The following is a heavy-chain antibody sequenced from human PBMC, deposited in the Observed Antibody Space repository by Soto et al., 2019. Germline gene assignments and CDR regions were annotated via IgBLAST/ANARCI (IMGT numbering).Heavy chain of an antibody. Sequence: PGGSLRLSCAASGFTFNTYGMHWVRQAPGKGLEWVAIISHDGSKTNYADSVKGRFTVSRDNSKNTLYLQMNSLRDEDTAVYYCAKDRQGYCISTSCYYFHWGQGTLVTVSS. D-gene: IGHD2-2*01. CDR1: GFTFNTYG. CDR2: ISHDGSKT. V-gene: IGHV3-30*18. CDR3: AKDRQGYCISTSCYYFH. J-gene: IGHJ1*01.